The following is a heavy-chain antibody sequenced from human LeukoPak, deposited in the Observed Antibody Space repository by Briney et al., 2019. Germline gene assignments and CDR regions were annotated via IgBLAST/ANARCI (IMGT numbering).Heavy chain of an antibody. CDR1: GGSINRYY. CDR3: ARQPPHCSSTSCYSYYYGMDV. D-gene: IGHD2-2*01. Sequence: SETLSLTCTVSGGSINRYYWNWLRQPPGKPLEWIGHIYYSGSTNYNPSLKSRVTISVDTSKNQFSLKLSSVTAADTAVYYCARQPPHCSSTSCYSYYYGMDVWGQGTTVTVSS. J-gene: IGHJ6*02. V-gene: IGHV4-59*08. CDR2: IYYSGST.